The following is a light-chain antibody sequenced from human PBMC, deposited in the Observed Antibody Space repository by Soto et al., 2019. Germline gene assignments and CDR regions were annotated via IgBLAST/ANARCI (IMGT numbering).Light chain of an antibody. CDR1: QSVSSSY. CDR3: QQDYNLPPLT. J-gene: IGKJ4*01. V-gene: IGKV3D-7*01. CDR2: GAS. Sequence: PGERVTLSCRASQSVSSSYLTWYQQKPGQAPRLLIYGASTRATSIPARFSGSGSGTDFTLIISSLQPEDFAVYYCQQDYNLPPLTFGGGTKVEIK.